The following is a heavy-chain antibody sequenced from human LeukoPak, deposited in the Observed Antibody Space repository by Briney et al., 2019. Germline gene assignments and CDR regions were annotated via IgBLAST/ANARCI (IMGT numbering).Heavy chain of an antibody. Sequence: ASVKVSCKASGGTFSSYAINWVRQAPGQGLEWMGRIIPFIGVTKYAQKFQARVTITADKSTSTAYMELSSLKSEDTAVYYCARGYCTSTTCYMYNWLDPWGQGTLVTVSS. J-gene: IGHJ5*02. V-gene: IGHV1-69*04. D-gene: IGHD2-2*02. CDR1: GGTFSSYA. CDR3: ARGYCTSTTCYMYNWLDP. CDR2: IIPFIGVT.